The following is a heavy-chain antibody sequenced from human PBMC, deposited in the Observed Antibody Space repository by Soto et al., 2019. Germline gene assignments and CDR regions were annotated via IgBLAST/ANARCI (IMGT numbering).Heavy chain of an antibody. V-gene: IGHV3-9*01. Sequence: SLRLSCAASGFTFDDYAMHWVRQAPGKGLEWVSGISWNSGSIGYADSVKGRFTISRDNSKNSLYLQMNSLRAEDTAVYYCARNDGGPPRALDYWGQGTLVTVSS. D-gene: IGHD3-3*01. CDR2: ISWNSGSI. J-gene: IGHJ4*02. CDR3: ARNDGGPPRALDY. CDR1: GFTFDDYA.